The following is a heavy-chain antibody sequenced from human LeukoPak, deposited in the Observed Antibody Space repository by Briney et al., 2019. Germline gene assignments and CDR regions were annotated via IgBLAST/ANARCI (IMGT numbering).Heavy chain of an antibody. D-gene: IGHD3-3*01. J-gene: IGHJ3*02. V-gene: IGHV3-23*01. Sequence: PGGSLRLSCAASGFTFSSYGMSWVRQAPGKGLEWVSAISGSGGSTYYADSVKGRFTISRDNSKNTLYLQMNSLRAEDTAVYYCAKREWLNGGAFAIWGQGTMVTVSS. CDR2: ISGSGGST. CDR1: GFTFSSYG. CDR3: AKREWLNGGAFAI.